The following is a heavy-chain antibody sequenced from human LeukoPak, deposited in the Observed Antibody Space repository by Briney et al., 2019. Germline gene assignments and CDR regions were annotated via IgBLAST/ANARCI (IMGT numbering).Heavy chain of an antibody. J-gene: IGHJ4*02. CDR1: RFTFSSYG. V-gene: IGHV3-30*18. CDR2: ISYNGSNK. CDR3: AKELTTSSGYLHYFDY. Sequence: PGGSLRLSCAASRFTFSSYGTHWVRLAPGKGLEWVAVISYNGSNKYYADSVKGRFTISRDNSKNTLYLQMNSLRAEDTAVYYCAKELTTSSGYLHYFDYWGQGTLVTVSS. D-gene: IGHD6-13*01.